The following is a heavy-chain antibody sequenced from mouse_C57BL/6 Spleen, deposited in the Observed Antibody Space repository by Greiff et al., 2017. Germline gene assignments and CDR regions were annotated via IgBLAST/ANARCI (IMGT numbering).Heavy chain of an antibody. D-gene: IGHD1-1*01. V-gene: IGHV1-55*01. CDR1: GYTFTSYW. Sequence: QVQLQQPGAELVKPGASVKMSCKASGYTFTSYWITWVKQRPGQGLEWIGDIYPGSGSTNYNEKFKSKATLTVDTPSSTAYMQLSSLTSEDSAVYYCARSPFITSSYAMDYWGQGTSVTVSS. CDR2: IYPGSGST. CDR3: ARSPFITSSYAMDY. J-gene: IGHJ4*01.